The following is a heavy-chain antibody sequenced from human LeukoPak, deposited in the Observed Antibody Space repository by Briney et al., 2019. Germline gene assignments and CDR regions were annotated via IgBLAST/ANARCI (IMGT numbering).Heavy chain of an antibody. CDR1: GFSLSTRGVG. Sequence: SGPTLMKPTQTLTLTFTFSGFSLSTRGVGVGWIRQPPGKALEWLALIYWDDDKRYSPSLKSRLTITKDTSKNQVVLTMTNMDPVDTATYYCARTYSSGWYDYWGQGTLVTVSS. V-gene: IGHV2-5*02. CDR2: IYWDDDK. CDR3: ARTYSSGWYDY. D-gene: IGHD6-19*01. J-gene: IGHJ4*02.